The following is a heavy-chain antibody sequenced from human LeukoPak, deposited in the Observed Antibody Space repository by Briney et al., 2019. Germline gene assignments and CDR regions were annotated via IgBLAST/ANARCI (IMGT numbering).Heavy chain of an antibody. CDR1: GFTFSSYA. CDR3: ARLGELRTFDY. Sequence: GGSLRLSCAASGFTFSSYAMHWVRQAPGKGLEWVAVISYDGSNKYYADSVKGRFTISRDNSKNTLYLQMNSLRAEDTAVYYCARLGELRTFDYWGQGTLVTVSS. J-gene: IGHJ4*02. D-gene: IGHD1-26*01. CDR2: ISYDGSNK. V-gene: IGHV3-30*04.